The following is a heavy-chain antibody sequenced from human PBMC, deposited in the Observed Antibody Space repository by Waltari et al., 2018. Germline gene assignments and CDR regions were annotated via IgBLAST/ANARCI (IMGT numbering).Heavy chain of an antibody. V-gene: IGHV4-38-2*01. D-gene: IGHD2-8*02. CDR2: IYHSGST. CDR3: ARLRRYCTGGVCYGQNPDY. CDR1: GYSISSGYY. J-gene: IGHJ4*02. Sequence: QVQLQESGPGLVKPSETLSLTCAVSGYSISSGYYWGWIRQPPGKGLEWIGSIYHSGSTNYTPSLKSRVTISVDTSKNQFSLKLSSVTAADTAVYYCARLRRYCTGGVCYGQNPDYWGQGTLVTVSS.